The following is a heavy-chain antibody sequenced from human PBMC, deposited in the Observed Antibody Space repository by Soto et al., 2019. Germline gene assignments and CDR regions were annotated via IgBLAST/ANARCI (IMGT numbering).Heavy chain of an antibody. Sequence: SETLSLTCTVSGGSISPYYWDWIRQPPGKGLEWIGYIYHGGSTNYNPSLKSRVTISVVTSKNQFSLRLSSVTAADTAVYYCARGGRDYGGAFDYCGQGTMVTVSA. J-gene: IGHJ4*02. D-gene: IGHD4-17*01. CDR1: GGSISPYY. V-gene: IGHV4-59*01. CDR2: IYHGGST. CDR3: ARGGRDYGGAFDY.